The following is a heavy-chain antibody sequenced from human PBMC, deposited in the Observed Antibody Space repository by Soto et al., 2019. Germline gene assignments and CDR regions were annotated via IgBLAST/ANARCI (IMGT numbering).Heavy chain of an antibody. J-gene: IGHJ4*02. Sequence: GGTLRLSCAASGFTFSNAWMSWVRQAPGKGLEWVGRIKSKTDGETTDYAAPVKGRFTISRDDSKNTLYLQMNSLKTEDTAVYYCTTVIAVAGIPFDYWGQGTLVTVSS. D-gene: IGHD6-19*01. V-gene: IGHV3-15*01. CDR2: IKSKTDGETT. CDR3: TTVIAVAGIPFDY. CDR1: GFTFSNAW.